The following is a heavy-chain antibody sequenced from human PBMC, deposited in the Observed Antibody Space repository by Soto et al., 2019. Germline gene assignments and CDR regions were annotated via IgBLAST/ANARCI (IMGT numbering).Heavy chain of an antibody. CDR1: GGSISSYY. CDR3: ARHSIYGEFDY. V-gene: IGHV4-59*08. D-gene: IGHD2-21*01. J-gene: IGHJ4*02. Sequence: SETLSLTCTVSGGSISSYYWSWIRQPPGKGLEWIGYIYYSGSTNYNPSLKSRVTISVDTSKNQFSLKLTSVTATDTAVYYCARHSIYGEFDYWGQGTQVTVSS. CDR2: IYYSGST.